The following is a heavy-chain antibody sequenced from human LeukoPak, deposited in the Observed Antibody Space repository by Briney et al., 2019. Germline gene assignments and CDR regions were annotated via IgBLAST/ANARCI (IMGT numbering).Heavy chain of an antibody. CDR2: IIGSGGST. V-gene: IGHV3-23*01. D-gene: IGHD5-18*01. Sequence: GGSPRLSCAASRFTLSSYAMSWVRQAPGKGLEWVSAIIGSGGSTYYAESVKGRFTVSRDNSQNTLYMQMNSLRAEERAVYYCGNKRGLDSAMVGGRFDYWGQGTLVTVSS. CDR1: RFTLSSYA. CDR3: GNKRGLDSAMVGGRFDY. J-gene: IGHJ4*02.